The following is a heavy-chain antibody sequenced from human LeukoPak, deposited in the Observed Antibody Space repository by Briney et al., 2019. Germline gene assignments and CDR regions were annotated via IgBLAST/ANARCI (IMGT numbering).Heavy chain of an antibody. J-gene: IGHJ4*02. Sequence: DTLSLTSTVFGASINSYFWSWIRQPPGKGLECIGYVYYSRSTDYNPSLKSRVTMSVDTSKNQFSLKLSSVTAADTAVYYCARLTRDGYNIDYWGQGTLVTVSS. CDR3: ARLTRDGYNIDY. CDR2: VYYSRST. D-gene: IGHD5-24*01. V-gene: IGHV4-59*08. CDR1: GASINSYF.